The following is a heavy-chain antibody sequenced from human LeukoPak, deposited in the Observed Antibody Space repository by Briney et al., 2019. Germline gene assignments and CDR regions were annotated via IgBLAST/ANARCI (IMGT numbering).Heavy chain of an antibody. D-gene: IGHD5-18*01. CDR2: IYYSGST. Sequence: PSETLSLTCTVSGGSISSYYWSWIRQPPGKGLEWIGYIYYSGSTNYNPSLKSRVTISVDTSKNQFSLKLSSVTAADTAVYYCARGEYSPLGNYWGQGTLVTVSS. V-gene: IGHV4-59*01. CDR1: GGSISSYY. J-gene: IGHJ4*02. CDR3: ARGEYSPLGNY.